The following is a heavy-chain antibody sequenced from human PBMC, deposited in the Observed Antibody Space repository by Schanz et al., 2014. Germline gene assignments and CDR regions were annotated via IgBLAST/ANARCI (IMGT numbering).Heavy chain of an antibody. CDR3: ARDLPIFGVVNAFDI. V-gene: IGHV4-59*01. Sequence: QLQESGPGLVKPAETLSLTCTVSGGSISTYYWTWIRQSPGKGLEWIGYIHYSGTSNSNPSLKSRVTISVDSSNSQFSLELRSVTAADTAVYYCARDLPIFGVVNAFDIWGQGTRVTVSA. CDR1: GGSISTYY. CDR2: IHYSGTS. D-gene: IGHD3-3*01. J-gene: IGHJ3*02.